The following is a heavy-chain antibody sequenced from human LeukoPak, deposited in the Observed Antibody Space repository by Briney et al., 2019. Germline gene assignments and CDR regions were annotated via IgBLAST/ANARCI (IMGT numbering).Heavy chain of an antibody. J-gene: IGHJ6*02. CDR1: GGTFSSYA. CDR3: ARDNVVVPSPYYYYGMDV. D-gene: IGHD2-15*01. Sequence: SVKVSCKASGGTFSSYAISWVRQAPGQGLEWMGRIIPILGIANYAQKFQGRVTITADKSTSTAYMELSSLRSEDTAVYYCARDNVVVPSPYYYYGMDVWGQGTTVTVSS. V-gene: IGHV1-69*04. CDR2: IIPILGIA.